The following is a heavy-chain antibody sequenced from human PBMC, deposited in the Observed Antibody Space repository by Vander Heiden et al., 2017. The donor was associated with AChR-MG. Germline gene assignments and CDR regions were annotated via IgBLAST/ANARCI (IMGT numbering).Heavy chain of an antibody. V-gene: IGHV3-9*01. D-gene: IGHD5-12*01. J-gene: IGHJ4*02. CDR1: GFTFDDYA. CDR3: AKGAPKWRRYIPYYFDY. Sequence: EVQLVESGGGLVQPGRSLRLSCAASGFTFDDYAMHWVRQAPGKGLEWVSGISWNSGSIGYADSVKGRFTISRDNAKNSLYLQMNSLRAEDTALYYCAKGAPKWRRYIPYYFDYWGQGTLVTVSS. CDR2: ISWNSGSI.